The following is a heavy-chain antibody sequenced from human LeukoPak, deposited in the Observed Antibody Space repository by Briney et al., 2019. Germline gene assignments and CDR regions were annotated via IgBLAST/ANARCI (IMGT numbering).Heavy chain of an antibody. D-gene: IGHD6-13*01. CDR2: MNPNSGNT. CDR1: GYTFTSYD. J-gene: IGHJ4*02. CDR3: ARGRIAAARRGIDY. Sequence: ASVKVSCKASGYTFTSYDINWVRQATGQGLEWMGWMNPNSGNTGYAQKFQGRVTMTRNTSISTAYMELSSLRSEDTAVYYCARGRIAAARRGIDYWGQGTLVTVSS. V-gene: IGHV1-8*01.